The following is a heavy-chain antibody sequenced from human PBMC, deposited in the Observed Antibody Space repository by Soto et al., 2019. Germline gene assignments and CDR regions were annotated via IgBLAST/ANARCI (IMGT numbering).Heavy chain of an antibody. CDR1: GYTFTSYG. V-gene: IGHV1-18*01. CDR2: ISAYNGNT. D-gene: IGHD6-19*01. J-gene: IGHJ6*02. CDR3: AGDTGSGWDDYYGMDV. Sequence: ASGKVSCKASGYTFTSYGISWVRQAPGQGLEGMGWISAYNGNTNYAQKLQGRITMTTDTSTSTAYMELRSLRSDDTAVYYCAGDTGSGWDDYYGMDVWGQGTTVTVSS.